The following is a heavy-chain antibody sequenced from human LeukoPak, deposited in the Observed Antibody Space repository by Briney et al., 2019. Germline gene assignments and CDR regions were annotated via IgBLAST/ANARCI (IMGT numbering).Heavy chain of an antibody. CDR1: GFPFSIYR. D-gene: IGHD4-17*01. V-gene: IGHV3-30*02. CDR3: AKAPNYGEVY. CDR2: IRYDESNK. Sequence: GGPLRLSCAASGFPFSIYRMHWVPQAPGKGLEWVAFIRYDESNKYYADSVKGRFTISRDNSKNTLYLQMNSLRAEDTAVYYCAKAPNYGEVYWGQGTLVTVSS. J-gene: IGHJ4*02.